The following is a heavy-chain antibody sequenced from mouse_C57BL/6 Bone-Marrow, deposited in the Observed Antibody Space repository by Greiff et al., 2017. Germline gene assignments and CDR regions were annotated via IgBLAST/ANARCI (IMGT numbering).Heavy chain of an antibody. D-gene: IGHD1-1*01. CDR1: GFTFSDYY. V-gene: IGHV5-12*01. CDR3: ARGDYYGSSSFWYFDV. CDR2: ISNGGGST. Sequence: EVKLVESGGGLVQPGGSLKLSCAASGFTFSDYYMYWVRQTPEKRLEWVAYISNGGGSTYYPDTVKGRFTISRDNAKNTLYLQMSRLKSEDTAMYYCARGDYYGSSSFWYFDVWGTVTTVTVSS. J-gene: IGHJ1*03.